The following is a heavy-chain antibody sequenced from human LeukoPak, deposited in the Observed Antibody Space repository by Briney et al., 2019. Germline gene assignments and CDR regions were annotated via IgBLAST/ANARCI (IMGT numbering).Heavy chain of an antibody. CDR3: AKGRGQWLAAINY. CDR1: GFTFSSYA. D-gene: IGHD6-19*01. J-gene: IGHJ4*02. CDR2: ISGSGGST. V-gene: IGHV3-23*01. Sequence: GGSLRLSCAASGFTFSSYAMSWVRQAPGKGLEWVSAISGSGGSTYYADSVKGRFTISRDNSKNTLYLQMNSLRAEDTAVYYCAKGRGQWLAAINYWGQETLVTVSS.